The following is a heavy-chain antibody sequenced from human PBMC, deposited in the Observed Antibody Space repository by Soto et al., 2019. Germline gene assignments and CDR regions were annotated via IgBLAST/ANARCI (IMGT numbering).Heavy chain of an antibody. CDR3: AKDRGVRGRGLGDAFDI. Sequence: GGSLRLSCVASGITFSGYGMSWVRQAPGKGLEWVSGISGSGSSTYYADSVKGRFAISRDNSKNTLYLQMNSLRAEDTAVYYCAKDRGVRGRGLGDAFDIWGQGTMVTVSS. CDR1: GITFSGYG. CDR2: ISGSGSST. D-gene: IGHD3-10*01. V-gene: IGHV3-23*01. J-gene: IGHJ3*02.